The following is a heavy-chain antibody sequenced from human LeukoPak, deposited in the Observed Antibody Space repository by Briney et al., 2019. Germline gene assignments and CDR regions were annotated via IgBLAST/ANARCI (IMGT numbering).Heavy chain of an antibody. J-gene: IGHJ4*02. Sequence: ALVKVSCKASGYTFTGYYMHWVRQAPGQGLEWMGWINPNSGGTNYAQKLQGRVTMTTDTSTSTAYMELRSLRSDDTAVYYCASVLDYYGSGSYSIDWGQGTLVTVSS. CDR1: GYTFTGYY. CDR2: INPNSGGT. V-gene: IGHV1-2*02. CDR3: ASVLDYYGSGSYSID. D-gene: IGHD3-10*01.